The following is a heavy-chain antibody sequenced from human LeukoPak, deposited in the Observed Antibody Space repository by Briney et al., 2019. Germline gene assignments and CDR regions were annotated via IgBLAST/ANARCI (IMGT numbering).Heavy chain of an antibody. Sequence: PSETLSLTCTVSGGSISSSSSYWGWIRQPPGKGLEGMGSIHYSGTTYYISSLKSRVTMSVDTSKNQFSLKLTSVTAADTAVYYCARYVGASSGFHDYWGQGALSPSP. V-gene: IGHV4-39*01. CDR3: ARYVGASSGFHDY. CDR1: GGSISSSSSY. D-gene: IGHD6-19*01. CDR2: IHYSGTT. J-gene: IGHJ4*02.